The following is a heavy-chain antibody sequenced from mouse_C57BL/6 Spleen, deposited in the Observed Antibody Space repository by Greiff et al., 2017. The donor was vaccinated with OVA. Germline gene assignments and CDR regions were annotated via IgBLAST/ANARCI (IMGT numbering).Heavy chain of an antibody. CDR2: INPSNGGT. J-gene: IGHJ1*03. CDR1: GYTFTSYW. Sequence: QVQLQQPGTELVKPGASVKLSCKASGYTFTSYWMHWVKPRPGQGLEWIGNINPSNGGTNYNEKFKSKATLTVDKSSSTAYMQLSSLTSEDSAVYYCARSGYYGSRWYFDVWGTGTTVTVSS. V-gene: IGHV1-53*01. D-gene: IGHD1-1*01. CDR3: ARSGYYGSRWYFDV.